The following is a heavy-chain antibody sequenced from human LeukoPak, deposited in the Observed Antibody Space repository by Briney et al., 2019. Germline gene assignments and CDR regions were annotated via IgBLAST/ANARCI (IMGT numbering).Heavy chain of an antibody. J-gene: IGHJ6*03. CDR1: GGSISSYY. Sequence: SETLSLTCTVSGGSISSYYWSWIRQPPGKGLEWIGYIYYSGSTNYNPSLKSRVTISVDTSKNQFSLKLSSVTAVDTAVYYCARVGGYSGSYYFPYYMDVWGKGTTVTVSS. CDR2: IYYSGST. CDR3: ARVGGYSGSYYFPYYMDV. D-gene: IGHD1-26*01. V-gene: IGHV4-59*01.